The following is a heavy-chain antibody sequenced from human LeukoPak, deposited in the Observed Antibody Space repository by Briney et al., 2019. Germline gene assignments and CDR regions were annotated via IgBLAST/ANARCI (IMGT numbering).Heavy chain of an antibody. D-gene: IGHD6-19*01. V-gene: IGHV3-30*02. CDR1: GFTFSSYG. J-gene: IGHJ6*03. CDR3: AKVCSGPVCGDYMDV. CDR2: IRYDGSNK. Sequence: PGGSLRLSCAASGFTFSSYGMHWVRQAPGKGLEWVAFIRYDGSNKYYADSVKGRFTISRDNSKNTLYLQMNSLRAEDTAVYYCAKVCSGPVCGDYMDVWGKGTTVTISS.